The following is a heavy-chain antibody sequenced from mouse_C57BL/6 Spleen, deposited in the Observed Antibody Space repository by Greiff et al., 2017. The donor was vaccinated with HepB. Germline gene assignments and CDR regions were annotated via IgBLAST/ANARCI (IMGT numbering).Heavy chain of an antibody. CDR3: ARPSSYYSNYEGYYFDY. V-gene: IGHV1-69*01. CDR1: GYTFTSYW. J-gene: IGHJ2*01. D-gene: IGHD2-5*01. CDR2: IDPSDSYT. Sequence: QVQLKQPGAELVMPGASVKLSCKASGYTFTSYWMHWVKQRPGQGLEWIGEIDPSDSYTNYNQKFKGKSTLTVDKSSSTAYMQLSSLTSEDSAVYYCARPSSYYSNYEGYYFDYWGQGTTLTVSS.